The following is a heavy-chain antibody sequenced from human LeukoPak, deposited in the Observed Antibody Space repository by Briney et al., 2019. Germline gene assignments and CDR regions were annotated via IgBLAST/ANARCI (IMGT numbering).Heavy chain of an antibody. D-gene: IGHD2-8*01. J-gene: IGHJ4*02. CDR1: GYSISSGYY. CDR3: AKEMGDY. CDR2: IYYSGST. V-gene: IGHV4-61*01. Sequence: SETLSLTCTVSGYSISSGYYWGWIRQPPGKGLEWIGYIYYSGSTNYNPSLKSRVTISVDTSKNQFSLKLSSVTAADTAVYYCAKEMGDYWGRGTLITVSS.